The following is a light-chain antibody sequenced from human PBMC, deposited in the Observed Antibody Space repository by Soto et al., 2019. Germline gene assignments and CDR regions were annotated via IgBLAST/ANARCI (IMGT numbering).Light chain of an antibody. CDR3: QQYNSYSPT. J-gene: IGKJ1*01. CDR2: KAS. Sequence: DIPLTQSPSTLSASLSDRVTMXGKASQSISMWLAWYQQKPGKAPKVLIYKASSLESGVPSRFSGSGSGTEFSLTISSLQPDDFATYYCQQYNSYSPTLGQGTKVDI. V-gene: IGKV1-5*03. CDR1: QSISMW.